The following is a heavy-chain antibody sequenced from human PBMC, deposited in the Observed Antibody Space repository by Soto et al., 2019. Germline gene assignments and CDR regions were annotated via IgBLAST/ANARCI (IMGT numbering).Heavy chain of an antibody. CDR1: GDSIGTTHSY. V-gene: IGHV4-39*07. CDR2: IYHNGTT. J-gene: IGHJ4*02. CDR3: ARGPQY. Sequence: SETLSLTCTVSGDSIGTTHSYWAWIRQSPGKGLEWVGEIYHNGTTNYNPSFKSRLTISVDTSRNQFSLNLNPVTARDTATYFCARGPQYWGPGKLVTVS.